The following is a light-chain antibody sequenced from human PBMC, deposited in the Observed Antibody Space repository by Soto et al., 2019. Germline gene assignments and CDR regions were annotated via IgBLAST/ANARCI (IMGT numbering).Light chain of an antibody. CDR3: SSYTSSSTYV. Sequence: LTQPASVSGSPGQSITISCTGTSSDVGGYNYVSWYQQHPGKAPKLMIYDVSNRPSGVSNRFSGSKSGNTASLTISGLQAEDEADYYCSSYTSSSTYVFGTGTKATVL. CDR2: DVS. V-gene: IGLV2-14*01. J-gene: IGLJ1*01. CDR1: SSDVGGYNY.